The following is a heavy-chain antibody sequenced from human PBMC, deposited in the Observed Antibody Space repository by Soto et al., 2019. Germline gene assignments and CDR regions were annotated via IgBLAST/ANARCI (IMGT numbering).Heavy chain of an antibody. CDR1: GGSISSTNW. J-gene: IGHJ5*02. CDR2: IYHSGST. V-gene: IGHV4-4*02. CDR3: ARTGIATARWFDP. Sequence: QVQLQESGPGLVKPSGTLSLTCAASGGSISSTNWWSWVRQPPGKGLEWIGEIYHSGSTNYNPFLKSRVTISVDKSKNQFSLKLNAVTAADTAVYYCARTGIATARWFDPWGQGTLVTVSS. D-gene: IGHD6-13*01.